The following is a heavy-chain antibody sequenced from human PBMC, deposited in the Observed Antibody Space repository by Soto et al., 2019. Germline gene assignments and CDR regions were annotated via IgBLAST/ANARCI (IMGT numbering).Heavy chain of an antibody. Sequence: GGSLRLSCAASGFTFSSYAMSWVRQAPGKGLEWVSAISGSGGSTYYADSVKGRFTISRDNSKNSVSLQMNSLRAEDTAVYYCAREYTAWPLAYGLDVWGQGTTVTVSS. CDR1: GFTFSSYA. V-gene: IGHV3-23*01. CDR2: ISGSGGST. J-gene: IGHJ6*02. CDR3: AREYTAWPLAYGLDV. D-gene: IGHD2-2*02.